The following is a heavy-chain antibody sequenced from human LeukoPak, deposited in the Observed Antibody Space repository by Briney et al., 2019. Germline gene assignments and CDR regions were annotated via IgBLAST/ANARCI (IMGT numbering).Heavy chain of an antibody. CDR3: ARQSDYGEPLDY. CDR1: GTSIRSGSYY. Sequence: PSETLSLTCTVTGTSIRSGSYYWGWIRQPPGKGLEWIGSIYYSGSTNYNPSLKSRVTISVDTSKNQFSLKLSSVTAADTAVYYCARQSDYGEPLDYWGQGTLVTVSS. J-gene: IGHJ4*02. D-gene: IGHD4-17*01. CDR2: IYYSGST. V-gene: IGHV4-39*01.